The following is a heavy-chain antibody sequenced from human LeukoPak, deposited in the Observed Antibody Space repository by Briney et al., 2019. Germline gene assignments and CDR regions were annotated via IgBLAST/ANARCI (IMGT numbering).Heavy chain of an antibody. CDR3: AREKNQWLVRGGFDY. CDR1: GGSFSGYY. D-gene: IGHD6-19*01. J-gene: IGHJ4*01. V-gene: IGHV4-34*01. CDR2: INHSGST. Sequence: SETLSLTCAVYGGSFSGYYWSWIRQPPGKGLEWIGEINHSGSTYYNPSLKSRVTISVDTSKNQFSLKLSSVTAADTAVYYCAREKNQWLVRGGFDYWGQEPWSPSPQ.